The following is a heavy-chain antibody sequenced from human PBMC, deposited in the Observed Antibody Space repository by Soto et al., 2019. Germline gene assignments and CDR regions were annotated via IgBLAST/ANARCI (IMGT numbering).Heavy chain of an antibody. CDR3: ARATTSWGSYYPH. CDR1: GVSISSGRSS. J-gene: IGHJ4*02. CDR2: IYYSGST. V-gene: IGHV4-31*11. D-gene: IGHD3-10*01. Sequence: SETLSLPCAVSGVSISSGRSSWAWIRQHPGKGLEWIGYIYYSGSTYYNPSLKSRVTMSVDTSKNQVSLKLSSVTAADTAVYYCARATTSWGSYYPHWGQGTLVTVSS.